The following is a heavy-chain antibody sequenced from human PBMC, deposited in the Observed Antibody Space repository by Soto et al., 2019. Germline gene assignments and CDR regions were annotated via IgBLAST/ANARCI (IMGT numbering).Heavy chain of an antibody. CDR3: AKSSGWFHPFDY. V-gene: IGHV3-23*01. D-gene: IGHD6-19*01. Sequence: GGSLRLSCAASGFTFSSYALSWVRQAPGKGLEWVSVISGSGGSTYYAESVKGRFTISRDNSKNTLYLQMNSLRADDTAVYYCAKSSGWFHPFDYWGQGTLVTDS. CDR1: GFTFSSYA. J-gene: IGHJ4*02. CDR2: ISGSGGST.